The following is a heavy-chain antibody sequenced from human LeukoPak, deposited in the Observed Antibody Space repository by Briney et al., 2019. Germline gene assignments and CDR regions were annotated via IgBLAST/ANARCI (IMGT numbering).Heavy chain of an antibody. D-gene: IGHD5-18*01. CDR1: GGSISSYY. V-gene: IGHV4-59*01. CDR2: IYYSGST. J-gene: IGHJ6*02. CDR3: ARHKEGYSYGLESNYYGMDV. Sequence: TLSLTCTASGGSISSYYWSWIRQPPGQGLDWIGYIYYSGSTNYNPSLKSRVTISVDTSKNQCSLKLSSVTAADTAVYYCARHKEGYSYGLESNYYGMDVWGQGTTVTVSS.